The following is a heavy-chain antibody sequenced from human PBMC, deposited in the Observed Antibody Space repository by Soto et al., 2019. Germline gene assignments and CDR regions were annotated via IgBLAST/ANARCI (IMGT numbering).Heavy chain of an antibody. J-gene: IGHJ4*02. CDR1: GYTFTAYY. V-gene: IGHV1-2*02. Sequence: ASVKVSCKASGYTFTAYYMHWVRQAPGQGLEWMGWISPNSGGTNYAQKFQGRITMTRDTSISTAYMELSRLRSDDTAVYYCARAIDYDSSGYYHIWGQGTLVTVSS. CDR3: ARAIDYDSSGYYHI. CDR2: ISPNSGGT. D-gene: IGHD3-22*01.